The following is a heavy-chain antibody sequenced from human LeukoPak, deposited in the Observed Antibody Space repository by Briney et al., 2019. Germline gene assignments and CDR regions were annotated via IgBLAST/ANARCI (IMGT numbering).Heavy chain of an antibody. D-gene: IGHD1-26*01. CDR2: ISNGGTGT. CDR3: AIFSRGATEHFDY. Sequence: GGSLRLSCVVSGFTFSDYYMHWVRQDPGKGLVWVSGISNGGTGTIYADSVRGRFTISRDNSKNTLYLQMNSLRAEDTAVYYCAIFSRGATEHFDYWGQGTLVTVSS. CDR1: GFTFSDYY. V-gene: IGHV3-74*01. J-gene: IGHJ4*02.